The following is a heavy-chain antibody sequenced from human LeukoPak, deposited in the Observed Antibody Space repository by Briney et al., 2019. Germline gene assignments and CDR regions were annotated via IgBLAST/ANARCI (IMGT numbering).Heavy chain of an antibody. CDR1: GFTFSSYG. CDR3: ATDQYHLPDY. D-gene: IGHD2-2*01. CDR2: IWYDGSNK. V-gene: IGHV3-33*01. J-gene: IGHJ4*02. Sequence: GGSLRLSCAASGFTFSSYGMHWVRQAPGKGLEWVAIIWYDGSNKYYADSVKGRFTVSKDNSKNTLYLQMNSLRAEDTAVYYSATDQYHLPDYWGQGTLVTVSS.